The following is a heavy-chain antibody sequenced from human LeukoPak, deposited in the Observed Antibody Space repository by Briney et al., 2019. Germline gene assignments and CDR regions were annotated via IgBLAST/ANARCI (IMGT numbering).Heavy chain of an antibody. Sequence: SETLSLTCTVSGGSISSSSYYWGWIRQPPGKGLEWIGSIYYSGSTYYNPSLKSRVTISVDTSKNQFSLKLSSVTAADTAVYYCASPIVVGRGYDYWGQGTLVTVSS. CDR1: GGSISSSSYY. J-gene: IGHJ4*02. CDR3: ASPIVVGRGYDY. V-gene: IGHV4-39*01. CDR2: IYYSGST. D-gene: IGHD3-22*01.